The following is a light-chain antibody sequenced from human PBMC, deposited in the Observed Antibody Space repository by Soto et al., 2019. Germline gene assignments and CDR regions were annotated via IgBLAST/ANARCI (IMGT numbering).Light chain of an antibody. CDR2: QIS. CDR3: AQFSHFPRT. Sequence: DVVLTQTPLSSPVTPGQPASISCKSSQSLVYSDGNTYLSWFQQRPGLPPRLLIYQISNRFSGVPDKFSGSGAGTHFTLKISRVEAEDVGVYYCAQFSHFPRTFSQGTTVDIK. J-gene: IGKJ1*01. CDR1: QSLVYSDGNTY. V-gene: IGKV2-24*01.